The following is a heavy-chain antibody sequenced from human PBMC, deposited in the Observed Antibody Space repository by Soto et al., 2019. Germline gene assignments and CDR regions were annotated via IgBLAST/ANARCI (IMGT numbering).Heavy chain of an antibody. D-gene: IGHD4-17*01. CDR3: ARGRYGDY. CDR2: ISAHNGNT. CDR1: GYIFTSYG. Sequence: QAHLVQSGPEVKTPGASVKVSCKGSGYIFTSYGIAWVRQAPGQGLEWMGWISAHNGNTEYAKKFQGRVTVTRDTSTSTAYLELSSLRSDDTALYYCARGRYGDYWGQGALVTVSS. V-gene: IGHV1-18*01. J-gene: IGHJ4*02.